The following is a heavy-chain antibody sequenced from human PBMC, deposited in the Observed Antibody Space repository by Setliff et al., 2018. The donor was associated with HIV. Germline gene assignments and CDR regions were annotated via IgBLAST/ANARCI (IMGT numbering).Heavy chain of an antibody. V-gene: IGHV4-38-2*02. CDR3: ARETIRSGHPSEAGFDF. Sequence: TSETLSLTCTVSAYSIRNGYYWGWIRQSPGKGLEWIVTLYYDGNTYYNPSLKSRVTMSVDTSKNQFSLDLNSVTAADTAVYYCARETIRSGHPSEAGFDFWGQGALVTVSS. J-gene: IGHJ4*02. D-gene: IGHD6-19*01. CDR1: AYSIRNGYY. CDR2: LYYDGNT.